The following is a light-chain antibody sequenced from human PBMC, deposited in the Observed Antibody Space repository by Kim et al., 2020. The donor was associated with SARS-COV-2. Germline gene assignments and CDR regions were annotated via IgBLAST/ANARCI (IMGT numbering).Light chain of an antibody. Sequence: SPGQSVTIPCTGTSSDVCSYTYVSWYQQHPGKAPTLIIYDVTKRPSGVPDRFSGSKSGNTASLTISGLQAEDEADYYCCSYAGSVVFGGGTQLTVL. J-gene: IGLJ2*01. CDR2: DVT. CDR3: CSYAGSVV. CDR1: SSDVCSYTY. V-gene: IGLV2-11*01.